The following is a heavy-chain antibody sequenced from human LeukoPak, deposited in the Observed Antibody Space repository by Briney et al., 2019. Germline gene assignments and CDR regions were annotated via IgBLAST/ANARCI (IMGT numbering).Heavy chain of an antibody. J-gene: IGHJ5*02. V-gene: IGHV1-8*03. CDR2: INPNSGNT. CDR3: ARGLRYSYGWGNWFDP. Sequence: ASVKVSCKASGYTFTGYYMHWVRQAPGQGLEWMGWINPNSGNTGYAQKFQGRVTITRNTSISTAYMELSSLRSEDTAVYYCARGLRYSYGWGNWFDPWGQGTLVTVSS. CDR1: GYTFTGYY. D-gene: IGHD5-18*01.